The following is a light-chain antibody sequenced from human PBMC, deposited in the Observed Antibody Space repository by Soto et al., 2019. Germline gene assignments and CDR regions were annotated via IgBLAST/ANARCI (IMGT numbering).Light chain of an antibody. Sequence: QSVRTQPASVSGSPGQSITISCTGTSSDVCGYNYVSWYQQHPGKAPKLIIYDVSNRPSGVSNRFSGSKSGNTASLTISGLQAEDVADYYCSSYTSSSTLYVLGTGTKVTLL. V-gene: IGLV2-14*01. CDR2: DVS. CDR3: SSYTSSSTLYV. J-gene: IGLJ1*01. CDR1: SSDVCGYNY.